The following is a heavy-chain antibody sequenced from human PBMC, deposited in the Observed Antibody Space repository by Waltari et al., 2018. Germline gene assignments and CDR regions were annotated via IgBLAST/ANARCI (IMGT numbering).Heavy chain of an antibody. J-gene: IGHJ4*02. D-gene: IGHD2-15*01. CDR1: GGTFSSYA. CDR3: AMSFVVVAATKYPTVFDY. CDR2: IIPIFGTA. V-gene: IGHV1-69*13. Sequence: QVQLVQSGAEVKKPGSAVKVSCKASGGTFSSYAVSWVRQAPGQGLEWMGGIIPIFGTANYAQKFQGRVTITANESTSTAYMELSSLGSEDTVVYYCAMSFVVVAATKYPTVFDYWGQGTLVTVSS.